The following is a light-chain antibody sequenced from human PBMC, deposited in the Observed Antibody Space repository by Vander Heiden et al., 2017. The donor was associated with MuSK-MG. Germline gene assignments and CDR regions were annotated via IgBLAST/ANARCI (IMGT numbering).Light chain of an antibody. J-gene: IGKJ1*01. CDR3: QQYNSYSRT. V-gene: IGKV1-5*03. Sequence: DIKMTQFPSTLAAAVGDRRIITCRASRSISSWLTWYQQKQGNAPKLLIYKASSLESGLPSSFSGIGSETEFTLTIRSLQPDDFATYYCQQYNSYSRTFGQGTTVEIK. CDR2: KAS. CDR1: RSISSW.